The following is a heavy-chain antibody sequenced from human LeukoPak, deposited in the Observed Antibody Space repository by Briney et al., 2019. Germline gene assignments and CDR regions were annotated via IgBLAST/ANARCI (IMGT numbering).Heavy chain of an antibody. CDR1: GGSFSGYY. J-gene: IGHJ6*02. Sequence: SETLSLTCAVYGGSFSGYYWSWIRQPPGKGLEWIGEINHSGSTNYNPSLKSRVTISVDTSNNQFSLKLSSVTAADTAVYYCARDAVTTYYYYGMDVWGQGTTVTVSS. CDR2: INHSGST. D-gene: IGHD4-17*01. CDR3: ARDAVTTYYYYGMDV. V-gene: IGHV4-34*01.